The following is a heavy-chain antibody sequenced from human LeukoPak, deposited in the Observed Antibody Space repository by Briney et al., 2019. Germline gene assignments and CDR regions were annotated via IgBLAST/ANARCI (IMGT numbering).Heavy chain of an antibody. CDR1: GYTFTSYG. D-gene: IGHD2/OR15-2a*01. Sequence: ASVKVSCKASGYTFTSYGISWVRQAPGQGLEWMGWISAYNGNTNYAQKLQGRVTMTTDTSTSTAYMELSSLRSEDTAVYYCARASLSAGYYYYGMDVWGQGTTVTVSS. CDR3: ARASLSAGYYYYGMDV. V-gene: IGHV1-18*01. CDR2: ISAYNGNT. J-gene: IGHJ6*02.